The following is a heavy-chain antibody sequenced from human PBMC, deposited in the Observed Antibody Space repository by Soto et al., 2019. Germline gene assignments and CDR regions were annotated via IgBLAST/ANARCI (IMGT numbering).Heavy chain of an antibody. V-gene: IGHV4-31*03. CDR3: ARTKCSGGSCYSWSLDY. CDR1: GGSITTGGYY. CDR2: RYYSEST. Sequence: SETLSLTCXVSGGSITTGGYYWSWIRQLPGKGLEWIGHRYYSESTYYNPSLKSRVSISLDTSKNQFSLKLSFVTAADTAMYYCARTKCSGGSCYSWSLDYWGQGTPVTVSS. J-gene: IGHJ4*02. D-gene: IGHD2-15*01.